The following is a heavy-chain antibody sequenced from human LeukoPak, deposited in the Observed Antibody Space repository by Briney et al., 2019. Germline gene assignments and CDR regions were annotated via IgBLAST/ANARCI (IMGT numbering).Heavy chain of an antibody. D-gene: IGHD4-17*01. Sequence: GGSLLLSCAASGFTFSSYWMHWVRPAPGKGLVWVSRINSDGSSTSYADSVKGRFTISRDNAKNSLYLQMNSLRAEDTALYYCAKAAFPSTVTTINWFDPWGQGTLVTVSS. V-gene: IGHV3-74*01. J-gene: IGHJ5*02. CDR1: GFTFSSYW. CDR3: AKAAFPSTVTTINWFDP. CDR2: INSDGSST.